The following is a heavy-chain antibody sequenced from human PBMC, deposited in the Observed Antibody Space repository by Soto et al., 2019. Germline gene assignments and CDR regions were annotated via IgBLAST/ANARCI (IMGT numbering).Heavy chain of an antibody. V-gene: IGHV3-7*05. CDR3: TRERDTRGCGPISEY. Sequence: GGSLKLSCAGSGFIFGSDWMTWVRQAPGKGLEWVANIDRGGSERYYGGSVKGRFTISRDNARNSLYLQMNSLRAEDTAVYYCTRERDTRGCGPISEYWGQGTLVTVS. CDR2: IDRGGSER. J-gene: IGHJ4*02. D-gene: IGHD3-22*01. CDR1: GFIFGSDW.